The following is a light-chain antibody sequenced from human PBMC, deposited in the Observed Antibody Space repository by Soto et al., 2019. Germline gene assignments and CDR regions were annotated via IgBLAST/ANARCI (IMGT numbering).Light chain of an antibody. V-gene: IGLV2-23*01. CDR2: EGT. Sequence: QSALTQPASVSGSPGQSITISCTGTSSDVGSYDLVSWYQQHPGKAPKLIIYEGTERPSVVSNRFSGSKSGNTASLTISGLHAEDEADYHCSSYAGSGTFLFGGGTKLTVL. CDR1: SSDVGSYDL. J-gene: IGLJ2*01. CDR3: SSYAGSGTFL.